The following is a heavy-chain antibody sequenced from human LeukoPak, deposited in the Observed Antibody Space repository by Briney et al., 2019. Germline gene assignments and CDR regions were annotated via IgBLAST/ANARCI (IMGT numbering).Heavy chain of an antibody. V-gene: IGHV4-38-2*02. Sequence: PETLSLTCTVSGYSISGGYYWGWVRQPPGKGLEWIGTVYHSGSTYYNPSLRSRVTISVETSKNQFSLKVRSMTAADTAVYYCARVPGVYYDRLTGYGSGWFDPWGQGTLVTVSS. CDR2: VYHSGST. J-gene: IGHJ5*02. CDR1: GYSISGGYY. D-gene: IGHD3-9*01. CDR3: ARVPGVYYDRLTGYGSGWFDP.